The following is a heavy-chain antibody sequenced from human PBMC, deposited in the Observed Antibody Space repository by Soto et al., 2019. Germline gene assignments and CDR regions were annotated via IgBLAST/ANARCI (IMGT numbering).Heavy chain of an antibody. CDR2: ISYDGSNK. J-gene: IGHJ4*02. CDR3: ARSYGGNSGGFDY. V-gene: IGHV3-30-3*01. D-gene: IGHD4-17*01. CDR1: GFTFSSYA. Sequence: ESGGGVVQPGRSLRLSCAASGFTFSSYAMHWVRQAPGKGLEWVAVISYDGSNKYYADSVKGRFTISRDNSKNTLYLQMNSLRAEDTAVYYCARSYGGNSGGFDYWGQGTLVTVSS.